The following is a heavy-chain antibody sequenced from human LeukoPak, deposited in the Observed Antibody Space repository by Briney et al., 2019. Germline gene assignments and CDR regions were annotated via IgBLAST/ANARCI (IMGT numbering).Heavy chain of an antibody. D-gene: IGHD6-19*01. J-gene: IGHJ2*01. Sequence: SETLSLTCTVSGGSFTSSRYFWGWIRQPPGKGLEWIVSFYYSGSTYHNPSLKSRVTISLDSSKNHFSLKLTSVTAADTAVYYCARHSSGWYTSPIDLWGRGTLVTVSS. CDR1: GGSFTSSRYF. V-gene: IGHV4-39*07. CDR2: FYYSGST. CDR3: ARHSSGWYTSPIDL.